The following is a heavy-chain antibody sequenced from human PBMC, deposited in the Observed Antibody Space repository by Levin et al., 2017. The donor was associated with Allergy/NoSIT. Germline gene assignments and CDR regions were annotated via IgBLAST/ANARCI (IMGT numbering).Heavy chain of an antibody. D-gene: IGHD3-22*01. Sequence: LSLTCAASGFPFSSSAMSWVRQAPGKGLEWVSAISGSGGSTYYADSVKGRFTISRDNSKNTLYLQMNSLRAEDTAVYYCAKWDSSGYCDYWGQGTLVTVSS. CDR2: ISGSGGST. V-gene: IGHV3-23*01. J-gene: IGHJ4*02. CDR1: GFPFSSSA. CDR3: AKWDSSGYCDY.